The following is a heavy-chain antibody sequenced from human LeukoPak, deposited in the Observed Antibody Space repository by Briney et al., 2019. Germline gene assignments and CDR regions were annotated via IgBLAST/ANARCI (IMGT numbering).Heavy chain of an antibody. Sequence: PGGSLRLSCAASGFTFSSYSMNWVRQAPGKGLEWVSSISSSSSYIYYADSVKGRFTISSDNAKNSLYLQMNSLRAEDTAVYYCARDRDMVRGVIDYWGQGTLVTVSS. J-gene: IGHJ4*02. CDR2: ISSSSSYI. D-gene: IGHD3-10*01. CDR1: GFTFSSYS. V-gene: IGHV3-21*01. CDR3: ARDRDMVRGVIDY.